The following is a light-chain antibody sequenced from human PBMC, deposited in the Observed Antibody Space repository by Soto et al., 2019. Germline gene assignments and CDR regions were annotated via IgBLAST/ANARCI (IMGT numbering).Light chain of an antibody. Sequence: DIEITQSPSPLSASIGDRVAITCRASQSIDNWLAWYQQKPGKAPQIVIYDACRVKTGVPSRFTASGSGTEFTLTINTLQADDSATYSCQHYNGYPYTFGPGTKVHIK. CDR2: DAC. CDR1: QSIDNW. V-gene: IGKV1-5*01. J-gene: IGKJ2*01. CDR3: QHYNGYPYT.